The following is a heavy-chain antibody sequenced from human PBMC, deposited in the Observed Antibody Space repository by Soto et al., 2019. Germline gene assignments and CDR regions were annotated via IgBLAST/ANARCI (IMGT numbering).Heavy chain of an antibody. J-gene: IGHJ4*02. V-gene: IGHV4-39*01. D-gene: IGHD2-21*01. CDR1: GGSISSSSYY. CDR2: IYYSGST. Sequence: QLQLQESGPGLVKPSETLSLTCTVSGGSISSSSYYWGWIRQPPGKGVDWIVSIYYSGSTYYNPSLKSRVTKSLDTATYRFSLRLTSVTAGDTAVSYCARLLYCVGHCYYAPYSYHFDYWCEGSMVTVPS. CDR3: ARLLYCVGHCYYAPYSYHFDY.